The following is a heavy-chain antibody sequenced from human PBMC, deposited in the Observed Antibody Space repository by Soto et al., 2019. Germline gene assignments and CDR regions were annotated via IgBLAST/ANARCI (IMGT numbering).Heavy chain of an antibody. CDR3: ASLLSSSSDYYMDV. Sequence: SETLSLTCTVSGGSISSSSYYWGWIRQPPGKGLEWIGSIYYSGSTYYNPSLKSRVTISVDTSKNQFSLKLSSVTAADTAVYYCASLLSSSSDYYMDVWGKGTTVTVS. CDR2: IYYSGST. J-gene: IGHJ6*03. V-gene: IGHV4-39*01. D-gene: IGHD6-6*01. CDR1: GGSISSSSYY.